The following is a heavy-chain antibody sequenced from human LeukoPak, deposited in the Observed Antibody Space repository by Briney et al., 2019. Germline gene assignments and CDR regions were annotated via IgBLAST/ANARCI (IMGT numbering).Heavy chain of an antibody. V-gene: IGHV4-34*01. CDR2: INHSGST. J-gene: IGHJ4*02. CDR1: GGSFSGYY. CDR3: ARRTYYDSSGYYYNAIRPFDY. Sequence: SETLSLTCAVYGGSFSGYYWSWIRQPPGKGLEWIGEINHSGSTNYNPSLKSRVTISVDTSKNQFSLKLSSVTAADTAVYYCARRTYYDSSGYYYNAIRPFDYWGQGTLVTVSS. D-gene: IGHD3-22*01.